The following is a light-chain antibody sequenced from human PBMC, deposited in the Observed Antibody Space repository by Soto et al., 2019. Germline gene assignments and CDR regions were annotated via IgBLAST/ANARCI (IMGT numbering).Light chain of an antibody. CDR3: ISDAGINNLGV. J-gene: IGLJ1*01. CDR1: SSDVGGYKY. V-gene: IGLV2-8*01. Sequence: QSVLTQPPSASGSPGQSVTISCTGTSSDVGGYKYVSWYQQHPGKAPKLMMFEVNKRPSGVPDRFSGSKSGNTASLTVSGLQVEDEVDYYCISDAGINNLGVFGTGTKLTVL. CDR2: EVN.